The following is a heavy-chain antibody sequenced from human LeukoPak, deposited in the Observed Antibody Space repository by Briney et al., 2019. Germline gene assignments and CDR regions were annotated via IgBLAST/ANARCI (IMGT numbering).Heavy chain of an antibody. V-gene: IGHV4-59*01. CDR3: ARASTTFDD. D-gene: IGHD1-14*01. CDR2: VSDGGRT. J-gene: IGHJ4*02. CDR1: GGSITSYY. Sequence: PSETLSLTCSVSGGSITSYYWSWIRQPLGKGLEWIGHVSDGGRTNYSPSLRSRVSISVDTSKNQFSHKLNSVTAADTAVYFCARASTTFDDWGQGTLVTVSS.